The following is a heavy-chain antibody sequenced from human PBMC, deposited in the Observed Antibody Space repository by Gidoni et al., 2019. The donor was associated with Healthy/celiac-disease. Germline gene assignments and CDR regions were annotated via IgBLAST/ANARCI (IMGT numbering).Heavy chain of an antibody. CDR2: INHSGST. D-gene: IGHD6-13*01. J-gene: IGHJ4*02. CDR3: ARGSSSSWYGY. CDR1: GGSFSGYY. V-gene: IGHV4-34*01. Sequence: QVQLQQWGAGLLKPSETLSLTCAVYGGSFSGYYLSWIRQPPGKGLEWIGEINHSGSTNYNPSLKSRVTISVDTSKNQFSLKLSSVTAADTAVYYCARGSSSSWYGYWGQGTLVTVSS.